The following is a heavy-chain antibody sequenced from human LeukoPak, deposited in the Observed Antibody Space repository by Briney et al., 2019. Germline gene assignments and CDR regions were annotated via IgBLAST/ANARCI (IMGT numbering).Heavy chain of an antibody. CDR3: AREGRGVVVPAAMGANWFDP. CDR1: GDSISSYY. D-gene: IGHD2-2*01. Sequence: SETLSLTCTVSGDSISSYYWSWIRQPPGKGLEWIGYIYYSGSTYYNPSLKSRVTISVDTSKNQFSLKLSSVTAADTAVYYCAREGRGVVVPAAMGANWFDPWGQGTLVTVSS. J-gene: IGHJ5*02. CDR2: IYYSGST. V-gene: IGHV4-30-4*08.